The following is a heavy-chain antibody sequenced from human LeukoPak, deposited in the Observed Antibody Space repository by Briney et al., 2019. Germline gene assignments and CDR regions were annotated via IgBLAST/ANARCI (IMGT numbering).Heavy chain of an antibody. CDR3: AKDRRVAGNYYYYGMDV. Sequence: SGGSLRLSCAASGFTFSSYAMHWVRQAPGKGLEWVAVISYDGSNKYYADSVKGRFTISRDNSKNTLYLQMNSLRAEDTAVYYCAKDRRVAGNYYYYGMDVWGQGTTVTVSS. V-gene: IGHV3-30*18. CDR1: GFTFSSYA. CDR2: ISYDGSNK. D-gene: IGHD6-19*01. J-gene: IGHJ6*02.